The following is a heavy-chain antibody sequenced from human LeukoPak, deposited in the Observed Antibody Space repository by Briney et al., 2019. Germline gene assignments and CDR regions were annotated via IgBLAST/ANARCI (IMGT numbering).Heavy chain of an antibody. CDR1: GFTFSSYS. Sequence: GGSLRLSCAASGFTFSSYSMNWFRQAPGKGLEWVSYIISSSSTIYYADSVKGRFTISRENAKNSLYLQMNSLRAEDTAVYYCARDLKGYGSDYWGQGTLVTVSS. CDR3: ARDLKGYGSDY. D-gene: IGHD3-10*01. V-gene: IGHV3-48*01. J-gene: IGHJ4*02. CDR2: IISSSSTI.